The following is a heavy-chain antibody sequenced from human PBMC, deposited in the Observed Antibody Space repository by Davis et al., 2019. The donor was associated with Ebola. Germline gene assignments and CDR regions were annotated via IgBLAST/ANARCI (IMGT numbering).Heavy chain of an antibody. V-gene: IGHV3-30*02. J-gene: IGHJ6*04. CDR1: GFTFDIYG. Sequence: GESLKISCAASGFTFDIYGMHWVRQAPGKGLEWMAMIWYDGNIQHYADSVKGRFTISRDNSKNTLYLQMNSLRAEDTAVYYCARDTYYYYNTMDVWGKGTTVTVSS. CDR3: ARDTYYYYNTMDV. CDR2: IWYDGNIQ.